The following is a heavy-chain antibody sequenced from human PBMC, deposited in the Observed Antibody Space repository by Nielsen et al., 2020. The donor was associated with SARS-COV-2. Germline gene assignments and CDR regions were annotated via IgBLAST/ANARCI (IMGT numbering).Heavy chain of an antibody. D-gene: IGHD2-2*01. CDR2: ISSSGSTI. V-gene: IGHV3-48*03. CDR3: AREGPHCSSTSCYGYYYYGMDV. CDR1: GFTFSSYE. Sequence: GESLKISCAASGFTFSSYEMNWVRQAPGKGLEWVSYISSSGSTIYYADSVKGRFTISRDNAKNSLYLQMNSPRAEDTAVYYCAREGPHCSSTSCYGYYYYGMDVWGQGTTVTVSS. J-gene: IGHJ6*02.